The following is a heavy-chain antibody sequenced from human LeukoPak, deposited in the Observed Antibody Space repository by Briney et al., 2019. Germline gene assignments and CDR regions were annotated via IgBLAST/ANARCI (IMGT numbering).Heavy chain of an antibody. Sequence: GASVKVSCKASGGTVNNYAISWVRHAPGQGLEWMGRIIPILGIANYAQKFQGRVTITADKSTSTAYMELSSLRSEDTDVYYFARDPWAHYYGCSVYDYWGQGTLVTVSS. CDR1: GGTVNNYA. V-gene: IGHV1-69*04. CDR2: IIPILGIA. CDR3: ARDPWAHYYGCSVYDY. D-gene: IGHD3-22*01. J-gene: IGHJ4*02.